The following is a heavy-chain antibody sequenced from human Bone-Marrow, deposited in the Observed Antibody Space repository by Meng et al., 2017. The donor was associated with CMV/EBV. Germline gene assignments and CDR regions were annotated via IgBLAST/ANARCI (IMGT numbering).Heavy chain of an antibody. CDR1: GFTFSSYA. CDR3: TPRISSGSYFDY. Sequence: ASLKISWAASGFTFSSYAMSWVRQAPGKVLEWGGRNKSKTDGGTTDYAAPVKGRVTISSDDSKNTLYLQMNSLKTDDTAVYYCTPRISSGSYFDYWGQGTLVTVSS. V-gene: IGHV3-15*01. D-gene: IGHD1-26*01. J-gene: IGHJ4*02. CDR2: NKSKTDGGTT.